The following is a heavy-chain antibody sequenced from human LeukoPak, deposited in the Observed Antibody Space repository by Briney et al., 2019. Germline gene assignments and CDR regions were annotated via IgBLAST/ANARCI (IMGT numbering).Heavy chain of an antibody. CDR1: GGSFSGYY. D-gene: IGHD5-18*01. CDR2: IYYSGST. J-gene: IGHJ4*02. CDR3: ARLGTAMRYYFDY. V-gene: IGHV4-34*01. Sequence: SETLSLTCAVYGGSFSGYYWSWIRQPPGKGLEWIGSIYYSGSTYYNPSLKSRVTISVDTSKNQFSLKLSSVTAADTAVYYCARLGTAMRYYFDYWGQGTLVTVSS.